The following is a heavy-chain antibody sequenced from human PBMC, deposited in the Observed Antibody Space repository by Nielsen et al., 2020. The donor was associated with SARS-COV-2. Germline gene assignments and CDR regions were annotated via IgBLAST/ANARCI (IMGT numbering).Heavy chain of an antibody. J-gene: IGHJ4*02. V-gene: IGHV4-61*02. CDR1: GDSISSDNYY. CDR3: ASLYTVTIRQYYFDY. CDR2: IFISGST. D-gene: IGHD4-17*01. Sequence: SETLSLTCTVSGDSISSDNYYWSWIRQPAGKGLEWIGRIFISGSTHYNPSLKSRVTISVDRSKNQFSLKLSSVTAADTAVYFCASLYTVTIRQYYFDYWGQGALVTVSS.